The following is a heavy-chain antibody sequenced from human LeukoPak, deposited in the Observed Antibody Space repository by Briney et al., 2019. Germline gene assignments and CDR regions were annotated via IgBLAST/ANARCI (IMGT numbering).Heavy chain of an antibody. J-gene: IGHJ4*02. D-gene: IGHD2-15*01. CDR3: ARGIWVAF. CDR2: IGSSSTYI. V-gene: IGHV3-21*01. CDR1: GFNFTNYG. Sequence: GSLRLSCAASGFNFTNYGMNWVRQAPGKGLEWVSSIGSSSTYIYYADAVKGRFTISRDIAKNSLFLQMNSLRVEDTAVYYCARGIWVAFRGQGALVTVSS.